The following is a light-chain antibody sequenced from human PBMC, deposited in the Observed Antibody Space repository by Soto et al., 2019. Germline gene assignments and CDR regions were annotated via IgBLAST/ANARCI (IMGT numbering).Light chain of an antibody. J-gene: IGLJ1*01. V-gene: IGLV1-47*01. Sequence: QAVVTQPPSASGTPGQRVTISCSGSSSNIGSNYVYWYQQLPGTAPKLLIYRNNQRPSGVPDRFSGSKSGTSASLAISGLRSEDEADYYCAAWDDSLSACFGTGTKVTVL. CDR3: AAWDDSLSAC. CDR1: SSNIGSNY. CDR2: RNN.